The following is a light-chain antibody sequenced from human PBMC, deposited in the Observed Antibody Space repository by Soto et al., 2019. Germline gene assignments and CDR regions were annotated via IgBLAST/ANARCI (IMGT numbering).Light chain of an antibody. CDR3: QQYIKWPIT. Sequence: EIGMTQSPATLSVSPGERATLSCRASQTVSSNLAWYQQKPGQAPRLLIYGASSRATGIPDRFSGSGSGTDFTLSISRLEPEDFAVYYCQQYIKWPITFGQGTRLAIK. V-gene: IGKV3D-15*01. J-gene: IGKJ5*01. CDR2: GAS. CDR1: QTVSSN.